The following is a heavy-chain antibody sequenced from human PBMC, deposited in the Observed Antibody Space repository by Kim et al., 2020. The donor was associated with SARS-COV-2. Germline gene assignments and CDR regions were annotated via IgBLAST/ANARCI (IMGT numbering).Heavy chain of an antibody. CDR1: GFTFSDYY. CDR2: ISSSSSCT. J-gene: IGHJ6*02. CDR3: ATFGYCSGGSCLNYYYGIDD. V-gene: IGHV3-11*06. D-gene: IGHD2-15*01. Sequence: GGSLRLSCAASGFTFSDYYMRWIRQAPGKGLEWVSYISSSSSCTYYADSVKGRFTISRDNAKNSLYLQMNSLRAEDTAVYYCATFGYCSGGSCLNYYYGIDDWGQGTTVTVSS.